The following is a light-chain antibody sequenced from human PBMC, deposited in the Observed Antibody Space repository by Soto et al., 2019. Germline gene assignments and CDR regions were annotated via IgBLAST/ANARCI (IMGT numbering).Light chain of an antibody. CDR1: QSVSSY. CDR3: QQYGSLSWT. J-gene: IGKJ1*01. Sequence: EIVMTQSPATLSVSPGERATLSCRASQSVSSYLAWYQQKPGQAPRLLIYDASSRATDIPARFSGSGSGTDFTLTISRLEPEDFAVYYCQQYGSLSWTFGQGTKVDIK. CDR2: DAS. V-gene: IGKV3-20*01.